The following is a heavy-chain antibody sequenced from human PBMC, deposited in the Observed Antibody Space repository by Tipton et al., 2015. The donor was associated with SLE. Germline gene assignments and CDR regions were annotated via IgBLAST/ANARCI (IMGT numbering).Heavy chain of an antibody. J-gene: IGHJ6*02. CDR1: GGSISSGSYY. V-gene: IGHV4-61*02. CDR2: IYTSGST. Sequence: TLSLTCTVSGGSISSGSYYWSWIRQPAGKGLEWIGRIYTSGSTNYNPSLKSRVTISVDTSKNQFSLKLTSVTAADTAVYYCARDRIPAAAYGMDVWGQGTTVTVSS. CDR3: ARDRIPAAAYGMDV. D-gene: IGHD2-2*01.